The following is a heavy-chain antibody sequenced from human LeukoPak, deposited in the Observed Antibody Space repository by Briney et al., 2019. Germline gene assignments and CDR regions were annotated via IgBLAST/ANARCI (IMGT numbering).Heavy chain of an antibody. J-gene: IGHJ4*02. CDR2: INHSGST. CDR3: ARFATGGLYYFDY. V-gene: IGHV4-34*01. D-gene: IGHD6-19*01. CDR1: GGSFSGYY. Sequence: PSETLSLTCAVYGGSFSGYYWSWIRQPPGKGLEWIGEINHSGSTNYNPSLKSRVTISVDTSKNQFSLKLSSVTAADTAVYYCARFATGGLYYFDYWGQGTLVTVSS.